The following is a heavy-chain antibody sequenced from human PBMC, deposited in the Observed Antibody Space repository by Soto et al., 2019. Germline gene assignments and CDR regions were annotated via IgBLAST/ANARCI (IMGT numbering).Heavy chain of an antibody. CDR3: ERDFTVAGTGGYFDY. CDR2: IYYSGST. CDR1: GGSISSYY. D-gene: IGHD6-19*01. J-gene: IGHJ4*02. V-gene: IGHV4-59*01. Sequence: SETLSLTCTVSGGSISSYYWSWIRQPPGKGLEWIGYIYYSGSTNYNPSLKSRVTISVDTSKNQFSLKLSSVTATDTAVYYCERDFTVAGTGGYFDYWGQGTLVTVSS.